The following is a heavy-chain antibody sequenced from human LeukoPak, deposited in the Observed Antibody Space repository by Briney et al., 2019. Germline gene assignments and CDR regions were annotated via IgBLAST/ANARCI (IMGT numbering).Heavy chain of an antibody. Sequence: GESLKISCKGSGYRFTTYWIGWVRPMPGKGLEWMGIINPGDSNTRYSPSFQGQVTISADKPISTAYLMWSSLKASDTAIYYCARHPITRYYDSSGYSPAGPDYWGQGTLVTASS. J-gene: IGHJ4*02. V-gene: IGHV5-51*01. CDR1: GYRFTTYW. D-gene: IGHD3-22*01. CDR2: INPGDSNT. CDR3: ARHPITRYYDSSGYSPAGPDY.